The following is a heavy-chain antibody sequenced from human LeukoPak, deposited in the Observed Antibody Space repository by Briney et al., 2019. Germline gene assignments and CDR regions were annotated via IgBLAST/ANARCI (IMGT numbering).Heavy chain of an antibody. D-gene: IGHD3-22*01. CDR2: ISGSGGST. CDR1: GFTFSSYA. Sequence: SGGSLRLSCAASGFTFSSYAMSWVRQAPGKGLEWVSAISGSGGSTYYADSVKGRFTISRDNSKNTLYLQMNSLRAEETAVYYLGTDRIYYYSSGLTHDYWGQGTLVTV. V-gene: IGHV3-23*01. CDR3: GTDRIYYYSSGLTHDY. J-gene: IGHJ4*02.